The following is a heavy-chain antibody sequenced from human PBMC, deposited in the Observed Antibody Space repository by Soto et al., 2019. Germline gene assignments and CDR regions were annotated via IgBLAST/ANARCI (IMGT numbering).Heavy chain of an antibody. CDR2: IYYSGNT. Sequence: PSETLSLTCSVSGGSISSGYYYWSSIRQPPGKGLEWIGNIYYSGNTYYNPSLKSRLIISIDTSKNQCSLKVGSVTAADTAVYYCASSSLYRMDVWGQGTTVTVSS. V-gene: IGHV4-30-4*01. CDR1: GGSISSGYYY. J-gene: IGHJ6*02. CDR3: ASSSLYRMDV.